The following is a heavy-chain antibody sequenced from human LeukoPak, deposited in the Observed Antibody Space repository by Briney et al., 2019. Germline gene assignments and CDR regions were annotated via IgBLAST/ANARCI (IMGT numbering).Heavy chain of an antibody. V-gene: IGHV3-7*01. CDR3: ANLLFNYYYYYMDV. CDR1: GFTFSSYW. Sequence: GGSLRLSCAASGFTFSSYWMSWVRQAPGKGLEWVANIKQDGSEKYYVDSVKGRFTISRDNAKNSLYLQMNSLRAEDTAVYYCANLLFNYYYYYMDVWGKGTTVTVSS. CDR2: IKQDGSEK. J-gene: IGHJ6*03.